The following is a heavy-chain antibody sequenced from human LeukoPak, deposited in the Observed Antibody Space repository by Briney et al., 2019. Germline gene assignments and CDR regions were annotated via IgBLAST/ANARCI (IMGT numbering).Heavy chain of an antibody. J-gene: IGHJ6*02. V-gene: IGHV3-74*01. Sequence: GGSLRLSCADSAFIFSSYWMYWVRQAPGKGLVWVSRINSDGTSTTYADSVKGRFTISRDNAKNTLYLQMNSLRAEDTAVYYCAREGSSYSMDVWGQGTTVTVSS. CDR2: INSDGTST. CDR1: AFIFSSYW. CDR3: AREGSSYSMDV.